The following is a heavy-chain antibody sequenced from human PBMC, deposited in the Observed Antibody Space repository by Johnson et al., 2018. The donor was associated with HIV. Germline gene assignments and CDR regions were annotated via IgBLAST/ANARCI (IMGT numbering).Heavy chain of an antibody. J-gene: IGHJ3*02. D-gene: IGHD3-10*01. CDR1: GFTFSSYA. CDR2: ISGSGGST. V-gene: IGHV3-23*04. Sequence: VQLVESGGGLVQPGGSLRLSCAASGFTFSSYAMSWVRQAPGKGLEWVSAISGSGGSTYYADSVKGRFTISRDNSKNTLYLQMNSLRAGDTAVYYCAKEMEGYYGSGKGDAFDIWGQGTMVTVSS. CDR3: AKEMEGYYGSGKGDAFDI.